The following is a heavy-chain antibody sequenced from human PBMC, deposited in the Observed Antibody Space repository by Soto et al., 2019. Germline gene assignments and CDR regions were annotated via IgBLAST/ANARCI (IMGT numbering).Heavy chain of an antibody. D-gene: IGHD5-12*01. CDR2: ISYDGSNK. CDR1: GFTFSSYG. J-gene: IGHJ4*02. Sequence: GGSLRLSCAASGFTFSSYGMHWVRQAPGKGLEWVAVISYDGSNKYYADSVKGRFTISRDNSKNTLYLQMNSLRAEDTAVYYCATYVDIVATMDYWGQGTLVTVSS. V-gene: IGHV3-30*03. CDR3: ATYVDIVATMDY.